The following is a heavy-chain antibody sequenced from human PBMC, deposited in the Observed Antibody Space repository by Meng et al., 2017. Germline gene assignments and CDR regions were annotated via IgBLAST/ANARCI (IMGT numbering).Heavy chain of an antibody. J-gene: IGHJ4*02. CDR2: ISSSGSTI. CDR3: ARDPGFTCSSTSCYAFDY. Sequence: GESLKISCAASGFTFSSYEMNWVRQAPGKGLEWVSYISSSGSTIYYADSVKGRFTISRDNAKNPLYLQMNSLRAEETAVYYCARDPGFTCSSTSCYAFDYWGQGTLVTVSS. D-gene: IGHD2-2*01. V-gene: IGHV3-48*03. CDR1: GFTFSSYE.